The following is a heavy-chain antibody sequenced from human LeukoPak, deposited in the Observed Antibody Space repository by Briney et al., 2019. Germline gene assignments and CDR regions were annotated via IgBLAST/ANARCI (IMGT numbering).Heavy chain of an antibody. D-gene: IGHD6-19*01. CDR1: GYTFTNYD. Sequence: ASVKVSCKASGYTFTNYDINWVRQATGQGLEWMGWMNTKIGNNGYAQKFQGRLTLTRSTSLTTAYMELSSLTSEDTAVYYCATGGGLALAGKDYWGQGTLVTVSS. CDR3: ATGGGLALAGKDY. V-gene: IGHV1-8*01. CDR2: MNTKIGNN. J-gene: IGHJ4*02.